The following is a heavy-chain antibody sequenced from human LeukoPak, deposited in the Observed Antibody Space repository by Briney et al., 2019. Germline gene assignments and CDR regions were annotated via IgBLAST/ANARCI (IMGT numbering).Heavy chain of an antibody. V-gene: IGHV3-23*01. CDR2: MSGGGGKT. D-gene: IGHD4-17*01. CDR3: AKQRDHNGDSPIDY. J-gene: IGHJ4*02. CDR1: GFTFSSYA. Sequence: GRSLRPSRTASGFTFSSYAMTWASQPPGKGMEWVSGMSGGGGKTYYADSVEGLFTISRDNYKNTLYLQMNSLSPEDTAVFYCAKQRDHNGDSPIDYWGKGSLVTVSS.